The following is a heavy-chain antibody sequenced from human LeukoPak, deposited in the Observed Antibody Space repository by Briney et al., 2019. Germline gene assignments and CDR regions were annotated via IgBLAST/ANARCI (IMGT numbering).Heavy chain of an antibody. J-gene: IGHJ4*02. V-gene: IGHV4-39*01. Sequence: SETLSLTCTVSGGSISSSSYYWGWIRQPPGRGLEWIVSIYYSGSTYYNPSLKSRITISVNTSKNQFSLKLSSVTAADTAVYYCARHITGYYDYYFDYWGQGTLVTVSS. CDR2: IYYSGST. CDR1: GGSISSSSYY. D-gene: IGHD3-22*01. CDR3: ARHITGYYDYYFDY.